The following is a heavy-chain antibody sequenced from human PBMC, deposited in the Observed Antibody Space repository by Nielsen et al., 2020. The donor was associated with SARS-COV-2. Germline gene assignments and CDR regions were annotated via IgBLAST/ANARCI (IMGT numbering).Heavy chain of an antibody. CDR3: ARARATIFGLVMSYGMDV. Sequence: ASVKVSCKASGYTFTDYYIHWVRQAPGQGLEWMGLINPYSGGTNYAQKLQGTVTMTSDASISTVYMELTSDDTAVYYCARARATIFGLVMSYGMDVWGQGTTVAVSS. J-gene: IGHJ6*02. CDR1: GYTFTDYY. CDR2: INPYSGGT. V-gene: IGHV1-2*06. D-gene: IGHD3/OR15-3a*01.